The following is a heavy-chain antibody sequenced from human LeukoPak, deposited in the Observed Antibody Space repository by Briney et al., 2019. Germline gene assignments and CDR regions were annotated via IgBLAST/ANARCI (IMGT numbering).Heavy chain of an antibody. J-gene: IGHJ5*01. D-gene: IGHD2-2*01. CDR1: RFTFSSYA. V-gene: IGHV3-23*01. CDR2: ISGSGGST. Sequence: GGSLRLSCAASRFTFSSYAMSWVRQAPGKGLEWVSGISGSGGSTYYADSMKGRFTISRDNFENTLYLQMNSLRAEDTAVYYCAKGRVPAAQAWFVSWGQGTLVTVSS. CDR3: AKGRVPAAQAWFVS.